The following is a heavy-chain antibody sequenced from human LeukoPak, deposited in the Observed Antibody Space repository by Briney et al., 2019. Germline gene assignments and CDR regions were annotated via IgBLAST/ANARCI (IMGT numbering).Heavy chain of an antibody. CDR1: GGSFSGYY. CDR2: INHSGST. J-gene: IGHJ4*02. V-gene: IGHV4-34*01. D-gene: IGHD3-22*01. CDR3: ARGMAHYYDSSGYYLSPTAFDY. Sequence: SETLSLTCAVYGGSFSGYYWSWIRQPPGKGLEWIGEINHSGSTNYNPSLKSRVTISVDTSKNQFSLKLSSVTAADTAVYYGARGMAHYYDSSGYYLSPTAFDYWGQGTLVTVSS.